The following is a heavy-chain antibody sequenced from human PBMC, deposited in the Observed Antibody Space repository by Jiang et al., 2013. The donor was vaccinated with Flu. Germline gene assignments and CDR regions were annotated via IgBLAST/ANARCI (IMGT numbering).Heavy chain of an antibody. Sequence: GGVVQPGRSLRLSCAASGFTFSSYGMHWVRQAPGKGLEWVAVIWYDGSNKYYADSVKGRFTISRDNSKNTLYLQMNSLRAEDTAVFYCAKAAERYRSGGNWYFDLWGRGTLVTVSS. CDR2: IWYDGSNK. CDR1: GFTFSSYG. J-gene: IGHJ2*01. CDR3: AKAAERYRSGGNWYFDL. D-gene: IGHD6-19*01. V-gene: IGHV3-33*06.